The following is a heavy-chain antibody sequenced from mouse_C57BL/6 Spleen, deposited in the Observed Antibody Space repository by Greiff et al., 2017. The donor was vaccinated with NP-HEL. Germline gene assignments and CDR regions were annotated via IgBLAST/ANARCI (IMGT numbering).Heavy chain of an antibody. D-gene: IGHD1-1*02. J-gene: IGHJ3*01. V-gene: IGHV1-26*01. Sequence: EVKLVESGPELVKPGASVKISCKASGYTFTDYYMNWVKQSHGKSLEWIGDINPNNGGTSYNQKFKGKATLTVDKSSSTAYMELRSLTSEDSAVYYCARSGWDWFAYWGQGTLVTVSA. CDR2: INPNNGGT. CDR3: ARSGWDWFAY. CDR1: GYTFTDYY.